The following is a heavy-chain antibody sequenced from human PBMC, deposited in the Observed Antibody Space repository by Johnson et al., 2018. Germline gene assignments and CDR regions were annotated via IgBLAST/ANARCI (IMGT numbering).Heavy chain of an antibody. D-gene: IGHD2-2*01. V-gene: IGHV4-4*07. CDR2: IYTSGST. CDR3: AREGHGVPAGGGYYYYYYRDV. Sequence: QVQLQESGPGLVKPSETLSLTCTVSGGSISSYYWSWIRQPAGKGLEWIGRIYTSGSTNYNPSLKSRVTMSVDTSKNQFSLKLSSVTAADTAGYYRAREGHGVPAGGGYYYYYYRDVWGKGTTVTVSS. J-gene: IGHJ6*03. CDR1: GGSISSYY.